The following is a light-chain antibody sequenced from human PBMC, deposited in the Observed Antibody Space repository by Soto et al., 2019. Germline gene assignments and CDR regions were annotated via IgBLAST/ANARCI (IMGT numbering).Light chain of an antibody. CDR2: DVT. Sequence: QLVLTQPRSVSGSPGQSLTISCTGTSSDVGGYNYVSWYQQHPGKVPKLMIYDVTKRPSGVPDRFSGSKSGNTASLTISGLQAEDEADYYCCSHAGSYTYVFGTGTKLTVL. CDR1: SSDVGGYNY. J-gene: IGLJ1*01. CDR3: CSHAGSYTYV. V-gene: IGLV2-11*01.